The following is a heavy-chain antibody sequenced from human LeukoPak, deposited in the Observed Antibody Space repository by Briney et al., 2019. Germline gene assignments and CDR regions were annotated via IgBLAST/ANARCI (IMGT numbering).Heavy chain of an antibody. J-gene: IGHJ4*02. CDR1: GGSINEYY. V-gene: IGHV4-59*01. D-gene: IGHD2-8*02. CDR2: MSYSGST. Sequence: SETLSLTCAVSGGSINEYYWNWIRQFPGKGLEWIGCMSYSGSTNYKPSLKSRVTISVDTSKNYLSLKVRSVTAAETAVYFCARGTDCTGYIWGWGQGALVTVSS. CDR3: ARGTDCTGYIWG.